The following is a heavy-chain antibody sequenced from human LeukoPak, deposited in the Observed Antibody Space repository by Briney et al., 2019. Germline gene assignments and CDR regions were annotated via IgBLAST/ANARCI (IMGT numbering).Heavy chain of an antibody. CDR3: ARDDGSSMTNNINWYVH. V-gene: IGHV4-59*01. CDR1: GGSISNSY. J-gene: IGHJ5*02. CDR2: IHSSGST. D-gene: IGHD5-24*01. Sequence: SETLSLTCTVSGGSISNSYWTWIRQPPGKGLEWIGYIHSSGSTSYNPSLKRRVTISLDTSKNQFSLRLSSVTAADTAVYYCARDDGSSMTNNINWYVHWGQGTLVIVSS.